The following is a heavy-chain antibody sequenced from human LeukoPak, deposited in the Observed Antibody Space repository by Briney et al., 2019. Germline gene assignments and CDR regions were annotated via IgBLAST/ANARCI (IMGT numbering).Heavy chain of an antibody. Sequence: GGSLRLSCAASGFTFSSYGMHWVRQAPGKGLEWVAVISYDGSNKYYADSVKGRFTISRDNSKNTLYLQMNSLRVEDTAVYYCAKRGYYYDSSGYRYDAFDIWGQGTMVTVSS. D-gene: IGHD3-22*01. V-gene: IGHV3-30*18. CDR2: ISYDGSNK. CDR1: GFTFSSYG. CDR3: AKRGYYYDSSGYRYDAFDI. J-gene: IGHJ3*02.